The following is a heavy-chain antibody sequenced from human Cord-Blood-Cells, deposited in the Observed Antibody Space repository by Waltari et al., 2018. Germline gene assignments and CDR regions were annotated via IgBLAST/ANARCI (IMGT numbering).Heavy chain of an antibody. D-gene: IGHD6-6*01. J-gene: IGHJ4*02. CDR2: INPNSGGT. V-gene: IGHV1-2*02. Sequence: QVQLVQSGAEVKKPGASVKVSCKASGYTFTGYYMHWVRRAPGQGLEWVGWINPNSGGTNYAQKFQGRVTMTRDTSISTAYMELSRLRSDDTAVYYCARTPPAIAARPFDYWGQGTLVTVSS. CDR1: GYTFTGYY. CDR3: ARTPPAIAARPFDY.